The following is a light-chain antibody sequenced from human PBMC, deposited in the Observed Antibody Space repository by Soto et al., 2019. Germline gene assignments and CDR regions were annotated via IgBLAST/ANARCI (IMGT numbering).Light chain of an antibody. J-gene: IGKJ1*01. CDR1: QTILSY. CDR2: AAS. CDR3: QQSYNTPWT. Sequence: DIQMTQSPFSLSASIGDRVTITCRASQTILSYLNWYQQKPGKAPKLLISAASNLQSGVPSRFSGVGSGTEFTLTINSLQPEDFATYHCQQSYNTPWTFGQGTKVEVK. V-gene: IGKV1-39*01.